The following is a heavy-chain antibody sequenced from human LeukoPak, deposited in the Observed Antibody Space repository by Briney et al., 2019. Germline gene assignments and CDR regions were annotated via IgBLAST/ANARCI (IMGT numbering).Heavy chain of an antibody. V-gene: IGHV3-48*04. D-gene: IGHD3-10*01. CDR1: GFTFSSYS. CDR3: ASDRDGPLWFGAHDAFDI. CDR2: ISSSGSTI. J-gene: IGHJ3*02. Sequence: PGGSLRLSCAASGFTFSSYSMNWVRQAPGKGLEWVSYISSSGSTIYYADSVKGRFTISRDNAKNSLYLQMNSLRAEDTAVYYCASDRDGPLWFGAHDAFDIWGQGTMVTVSS.